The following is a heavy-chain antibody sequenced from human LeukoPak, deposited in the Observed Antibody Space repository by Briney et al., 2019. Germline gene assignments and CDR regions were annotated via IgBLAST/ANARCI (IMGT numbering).Heavy chain of an antibody. CDR2: IGTYNHDT. CDR1: GYTFTSYG. V-gene: IGHV1-18*01. J-gene: IGHJ5*02. Sequence: ASVKVSCKASGYTFTSYGISRVRQAPGQGLEWMAWIGTYNHDTNYAQKFRGRVTLTTDTSTSTAYMELRSLGSDDTAVYYCVRDYFCSGGTCDDCFDPWGQGTLVTVSS. D-gene: IGHD2-15*01. CDR3: VRDYFCSGGTCDDCFDP.